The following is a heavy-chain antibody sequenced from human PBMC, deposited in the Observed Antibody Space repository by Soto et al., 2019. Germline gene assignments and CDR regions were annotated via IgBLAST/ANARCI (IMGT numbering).Heavy chain of an antibody. Sequence: EVQLLESGGGLVQPGGSLRLSCAASGFTFSSYAMSWVRQAPGKGLEWVSAISGSGGSTYYADSVKGRFTISRDNSKNTLYLQMNSLKTEDTAVYYCTRLNDVSVVFDYWGQGTLVTVSS. D-gene: IGHD1-1*01. J-gene: IGHJ4*02. V-gene: IGHV3-23*01. CDR1: GFTFSSYA. CDR3: TRLNDVSVVFDY. CDR2: ISGSGGST.